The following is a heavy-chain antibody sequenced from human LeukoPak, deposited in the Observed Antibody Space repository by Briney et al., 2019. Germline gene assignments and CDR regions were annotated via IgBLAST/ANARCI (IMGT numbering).Heavy chain of an antibody. CDR2: IYPGDSDA. V-gene: IGHV5-51*01. Sequence: PGESLKISCKGSGYRFTSYWIGWVRQLPGKGLEWMGIIYPGDSDARYSPSFQGQVTISADKSISTAYLQWSSLKASDTAMYYCARHGTGYSYGELPVGNGMDVWGQGTTVTVSS. D-gene: IGHD5-18*01. CDR3: ARHGTGYSYGELPVGNGMDV. CDR1: GYRFTSYW. J-gene: IGHJ6*02.